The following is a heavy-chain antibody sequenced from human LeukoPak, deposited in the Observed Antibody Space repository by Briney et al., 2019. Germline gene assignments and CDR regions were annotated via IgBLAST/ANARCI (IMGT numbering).Heavy chain of an antibody. Sequence: GASVKVSCKASGYTFTSYAMHWVRQAPGQRLEWMGWINAGNGNTKYSQKFQGRVTITRDTSASTAYMELRSLRSDDTAVYYCARPVPYGDYVAGAFDIWGQGTMVTVSS. V-gene: IGHV1-3*01. J-gene: IGHJ3*02. CDR3: ARPVPYGDYVAGAFDI. CDR2: INAGNGNT. CDR1: GYTFTSYA. D-gene: IGHD4-17*01.